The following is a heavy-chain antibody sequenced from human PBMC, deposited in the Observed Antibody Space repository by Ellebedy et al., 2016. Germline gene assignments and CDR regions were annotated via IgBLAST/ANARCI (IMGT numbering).Heavy chain of an antibody. Sequence: GESLKISCAASGFTFSSYSFNWVRQAPGKGLEWVSYISSGSGTIYYADSVKGRFTISRDNARNSLYLQMNSLRDEDTAVYYCAKGRAPGRGAFDIWGQGTMVTVSS. V-gene: IGHV3-48*02. CDR2: ISSGSGTI. CDR3: AKGRAPGRGAFDI. CDR1: GFTFSSYS. D-gene: IGHD3-10*01. J-gene: IGHJ3*02.